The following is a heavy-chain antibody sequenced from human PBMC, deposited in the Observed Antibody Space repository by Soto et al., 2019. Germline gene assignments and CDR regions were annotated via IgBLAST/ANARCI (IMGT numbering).Heavy chain of an antibody. J-gene: IGHJ4*02. CDR1: GGSISSHD. V-gene: IGHV4-59*11. D-gene: IGHD6-13*01. CDR2: IYYSGST. CDR3: ARASSSWYFDY. Sequence: SETLSLPYTVLGGSISSHDWRRIRQPPGKGLEWIGYIYYSGSTNYNPSLKSRVTISVDTSKNQFSLKLSSVTAADTAVYYCARASSSWYFDYWGQGTLVTVSS.